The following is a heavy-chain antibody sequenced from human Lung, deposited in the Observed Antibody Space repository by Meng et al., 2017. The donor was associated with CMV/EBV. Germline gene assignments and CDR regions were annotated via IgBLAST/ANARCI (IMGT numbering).Heavy chain of an antibody. J-gene: IGHJ4*02. CDR1: GGSFSGYY. V-gene: IGHV4-34*01. Sequence: ETLSLTCAVYGGSFSGYYWSWIRQPPGKGLEWIGEINHSGSTNYNPSLKSRVTISVDTSKNQFSLKLSSVTAADTAVYYCARGRKGLPGDYQGNYWGQGTLVXVSS. CDR3: ARGRKGLPGDYQGNY. D-gene: IGHD4-17*01. CDR2: INHSGST.